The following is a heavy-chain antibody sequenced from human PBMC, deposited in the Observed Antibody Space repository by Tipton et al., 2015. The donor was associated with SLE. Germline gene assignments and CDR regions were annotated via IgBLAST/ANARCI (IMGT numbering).Heavy chain of an antibody. CDR3: ARVVGSSYEGLDF. Sequence: RSLRLSCAASGFTFNSFPYHWVRQAPGKGLEWVGVISFDGLTKFYADSVRGRFTISRDTSKNTVYLQMNSLRTEDTAVYYCARVVGSSYEGLDFWGQGSLVTVSS. D-gene: IGHD3-16*01. J-gene: IGHJ4*02. CDR2: ISFDGLTK. V-gene: IGHV3-30*04. CDR1: GFTFNSFP.